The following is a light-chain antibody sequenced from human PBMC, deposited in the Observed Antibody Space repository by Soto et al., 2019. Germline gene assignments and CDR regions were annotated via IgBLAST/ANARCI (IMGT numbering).Light chain of an antibody. Sequence: DIPMTQSPSTLSASVGDRVTLTCRASQSISGWLAWYQQKPGKAPKLLIYDASSLESGVPSSFSGSGSGTEFTLTISSLQPDDFATYYCQQYSSYSRTFGQGTRVEIK. J-gene: IGKJ1*01. CDR1: QSISGW. CDR2: DAS. V-gene: IGKV1-5*01. CDR3: QQYSSYSRT.